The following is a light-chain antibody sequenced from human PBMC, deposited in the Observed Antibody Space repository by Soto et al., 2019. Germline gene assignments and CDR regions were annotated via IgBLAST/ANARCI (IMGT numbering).Light chain of an antibody. CDR3: QQSYSTPRT. J-gene: IGKJ1*01. CDR2: GAS. CDR1: QSISNY. V-gene: IGKV1-39*01. Sequence: DIQMTQSPSSLSASVGDRVTITCRASQSISNYLNWYQQKPGKAPKLLIYGASNLQSGVPSRFSGSGSGTDFTLTISSLQPEDFATYDCQQSYSTPRTFGQGTKVEIK.